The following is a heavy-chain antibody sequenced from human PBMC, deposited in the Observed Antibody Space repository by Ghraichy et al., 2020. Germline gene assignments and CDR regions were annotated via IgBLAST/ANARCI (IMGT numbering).Heavy chain of an antibody. J-gene: IGHJ4*02. CDR3: SHSLGQLLLTPHPFDY. CDR2: IYWDDDK. Sequence: SGPTLVKPTQTLTLTCTFSGFSLSTSGVGVGWIRQPPGKALEWLGFIYWDDDKRYSPSLKSKLTITKDTSKNQVVLTMTNVDPVDTATYYCSHSLGQLLLTPHPFDYWGQGILVTVSS. D-gene: IGHD2-15*01. V-gene: IGHV2-5*02. CDR1: GFSLSTSGVG.